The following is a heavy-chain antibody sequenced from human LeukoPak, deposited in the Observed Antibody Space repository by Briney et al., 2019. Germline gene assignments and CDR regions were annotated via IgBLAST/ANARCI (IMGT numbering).Heavy chain of an antibody. CDR3: ARHFQPSSVGAIAV. CDR1: GGSISSSSYY. D-gene: IGHD1-26*01. V-gene: IGHV4-39*01. J-gene: IGHJ4*02. CDR2: IYYSGST. Sequence: KPSETLSLTCTVSGGSISSSSYYWGWIRQPPGKGLEWIGTIYYSGSTYYNPSLRSRVTMSVDTSKNQFSLKLSSVTAADTAVYYCARHFQPSSVGAIAVWGQGTLVTVSS.